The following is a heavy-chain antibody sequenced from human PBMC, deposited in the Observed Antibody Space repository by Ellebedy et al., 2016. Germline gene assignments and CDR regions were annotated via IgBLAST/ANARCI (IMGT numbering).Heavy chain of an antibody. D-gene: IGHD6-13*01. CDR2: IKSKTDGGTT. CDR1: GFTFSNAW. J-gene: IGHJ4*02. CDR3: TTDSWVAAAGPEGY. Sequence: GGSLRLXXAASGFTFSNAWMSWVRQAPGKGLEWVGRIKSKTDGGTTDYAAPVKGRFTISRDDSKNTLYLQMNSLKTEDTAVYYCTTDSWVAAAGPEGYWGQGTLVTVSS. V-gene: IGHV3-15*01.